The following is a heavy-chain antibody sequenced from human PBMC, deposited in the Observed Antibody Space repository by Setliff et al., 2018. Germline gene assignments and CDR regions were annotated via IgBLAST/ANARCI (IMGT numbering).Heavy chain of an antibody. CDR2: IYHSGST. CDR3: ARGNPAERYEY. J-gene: IGHJ1*01. Sequence: PSETLSLTCAVYGGSFSGYYWSWIRQPPGKGLEWIGEIYHSGSTNYNPSLKSRVTISVDKSKNQFSLKMSSVTAADTAVYYCARGNPAERYEYWGQGTLVTVSS. D-gene: IGHD5-12*01. V-gene: IGHV4-34*01. CDR1: GGSFSGYY.